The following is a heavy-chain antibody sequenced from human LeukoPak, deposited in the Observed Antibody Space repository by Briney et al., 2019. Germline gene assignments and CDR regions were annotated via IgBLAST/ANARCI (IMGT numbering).Heavy chain of an antibody. CDR2: INPNIGGT. CDR1: GYIFTASY. J-gene: IGHJ4*02. V-gene: IGHV1-2*02. Sequence: AAVTVSFTASGYIFTASYIHWVRQAPRQGGEGMGWINPNIGGTSFAKKFQGRVTLTRDTSITTTYLELTGLRSDDTAVYFCARGDCSGVSCYSVDSWGQGTLVTVSS. D-gene: IGHD2-15*01. CDR3: ARGDCSGVSCYSVDS.